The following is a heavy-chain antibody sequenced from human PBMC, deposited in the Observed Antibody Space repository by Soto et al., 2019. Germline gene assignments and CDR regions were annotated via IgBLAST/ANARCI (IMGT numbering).Heavy chain of an antibody. D-gene: IGHD3-10*01. J-gene: IGHJ6*02. CDR1: GITFSSYA. V-gene: IGHV3-23*01. Sequence: GGSLRLSCEASGITFSSYAMRWVRQAPGKGLEWVSAISGSGGSTYYADSVMGRFTISRDNSKNTLYLQMNSLRAEDTAVYYCAKAPGGYYGMDVWGQGTTVTVSS. CDR2: ISGSGGST. CDR3: AKAPGGYYGMDV.